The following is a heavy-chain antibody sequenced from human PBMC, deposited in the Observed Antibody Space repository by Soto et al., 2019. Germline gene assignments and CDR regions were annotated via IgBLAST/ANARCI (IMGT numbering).Heavy chain of an antibody. J-gene: IGHJ3*02. CDR3: AREFASSPDAFDI. CDR1: VYTFNSYY. V-gene: IGHV1-46*02. D-gene: IGHD6-13*01. CDR2: INPSGGST. Sequence: GASVKVSCKASVYTFNSYYIHWVRQAPGQGLEWMGIINPSGGSTSYAQKFQGRVTMTRDTSTSTVYMELSSLRSEDTAVYYCAREFASSPDAFDIWGQGTMVTVSS.